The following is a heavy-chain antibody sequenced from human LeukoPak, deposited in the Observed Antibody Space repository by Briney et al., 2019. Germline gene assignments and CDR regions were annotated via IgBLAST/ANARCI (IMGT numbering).Heavy chain of an antibody. CDR2: VSWNSGNI. V-gene: IGHV3-9*01. Sequence: GGSLRLSCAASGFTFDDYAMHWVRQAPGKGLEWVSGVSWNSGNIGYADSAKGRFTTSRDNAKKSLYLQMNSLRTEDTALYYCAKARRDNGFDYWGQGTLVTVSS. D-gene: IGHD1-1*01. CDR1: GFTFDDYA. J-gene: IGHJ4*02. CDR3: AKARRDNGFDY.